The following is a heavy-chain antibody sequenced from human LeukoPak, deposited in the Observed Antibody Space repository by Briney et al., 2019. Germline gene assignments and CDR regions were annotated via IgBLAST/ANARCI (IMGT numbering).Heavy chain of an antibody. D-gene: IGHD4-17*01. V-gene: IGHV3-33*01. CDR2: IWFDGSNK. J-gene: IGHJ3*02. CDR3: AREQYGSDDALDI. Sequence: GRSLRLSCAAAGFTFSSYGMHWVRQAPGKGLEWVAVIWFDGSNKYYADSVKGRFTVSRDNSKNTMDLQMNSLRAEDTAVYYCAREQYGSDDALDIWGQGTMVTVSS. CDR1: GFTFSSYG.